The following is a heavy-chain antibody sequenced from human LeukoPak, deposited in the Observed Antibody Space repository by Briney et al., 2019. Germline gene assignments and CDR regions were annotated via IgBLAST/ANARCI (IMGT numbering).Heavy chain of an antibody. CDR3: TTLWELLSRGGPSDY. CDR2: ISGSGGST. J-gene: IGHJ4*02. D-gene: IGHD1-26*01. Sequence: GGSLRLSCAASGFTFSSHAMSWVRQAPGKGLEWVSGISGSGGSTYYADSVKGRLTISRDNSKNTLYLQMNSLKTEDTAVYYCTTLWELLSRGGPSDYWGQGTLVTVSS. V-gene: IGHV3-23*01. CDR1: GFTFSSHA.